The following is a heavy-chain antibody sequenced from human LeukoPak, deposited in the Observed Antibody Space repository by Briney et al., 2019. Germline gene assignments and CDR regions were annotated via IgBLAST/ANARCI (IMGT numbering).Heavy chain of an antibody. J-gene: IGHJ3*02. CDR2: IGITSEYI. D-gene: IGHD4-17*01. CDR3: AKDPNGDYVGAFDT. V-gene: IGHV3-23*01. Sequence: GGSLKLSCAASGFTITAYAMSWVRQSPGKGLEWVSGIGITSEYIHYADSVKGRFTISRDNSKNTVYLEMSSLRAEDAAVYYCAKDPNGDYVGAFDTWGQGTMVIVSS. CDR1: GFTITAYA.